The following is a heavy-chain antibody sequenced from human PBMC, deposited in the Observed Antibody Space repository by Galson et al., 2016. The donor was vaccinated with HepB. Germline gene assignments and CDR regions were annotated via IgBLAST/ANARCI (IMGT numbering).Heavy chain of an antibody. CDR2: ISSSGSYI. V-gene: IGHV3-21*04. Sequence: SLRLSCAASGFTFSSHSMNWVRQTPGKGLEWVSSISSSGSYISYVDSVRGRFTISRDNAKNSLYLQINSLTVEDTAMYYCARDGPRRRGLDYWGQGTLVTVSS. J-gene: IGHJ4*02. CDR3: ARDGPRRRGLDY. CDR1: GFTFSSHS.